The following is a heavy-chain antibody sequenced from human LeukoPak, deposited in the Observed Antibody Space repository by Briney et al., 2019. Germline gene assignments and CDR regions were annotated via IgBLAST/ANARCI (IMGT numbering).Heavy chain of an antibody. D-gene: IGHD3-16*02. Sequence: PSETLSFTCTVSGGSISSSSYYWGWIRQPPGKGLEWIGEINHSGSTNYNPSLKSRVTISVDTSKNQFSLKLSSVTAADTAVYYCARGATSYDYVWGSYRYRVAFDIWGQGTMVTVSS. V-gene: IGHV4-39*07. CDR2: INHSGST. CDR3: ARGATSYDYVWGSYRYRVAFDI. J-gene: IGHJ3*02. CDR1: GGSISSSSYY.